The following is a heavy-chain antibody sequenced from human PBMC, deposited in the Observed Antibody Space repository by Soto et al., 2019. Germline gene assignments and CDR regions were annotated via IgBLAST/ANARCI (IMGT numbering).Heavy chain of an antibody. CDR1: GYTFTSYY. CDR2: INPSGGST. D-gene: IGHD6-13*01. Sequence: ASVKVSCKASGYTFTSYYMHWVRQAPGQGLEWMGIINPSGGSTSYAQKFQGRVTMTRDTSTSTVYMELSSLRSEDTAVYYCARDTVIAAAGKTFDYWGQGNLVTVSS. J-gene: IGHJ4*02. V-gene: IGHV1-46*01. CDR3: ARDTVIAAAGKTFDY.